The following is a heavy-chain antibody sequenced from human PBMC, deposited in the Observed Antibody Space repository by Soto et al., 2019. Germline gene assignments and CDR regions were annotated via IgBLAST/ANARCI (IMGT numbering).Heavy chain of an antibody. J-gene: IGHJ4*02. CDR2: INPSGGST. CDR1: GYTFTSYY. D-gene: IGHD2-15*01. CDR3: ARAHSRDIPSN. Sequence: GASVKVSCKASGYTFTSYYMHWVRQAPGQGLEWMGIINPSGGSTSYAQKFQGRVTMTRDTSASTVYMELSSLRSEDTAVYYCARAHSRDIPSNWGQGTLVTVSS. V-gene: IGHV1-46*03.